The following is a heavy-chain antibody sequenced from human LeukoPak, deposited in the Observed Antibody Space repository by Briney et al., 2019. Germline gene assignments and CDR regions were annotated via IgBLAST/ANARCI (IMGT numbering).Heavy chain of an antibody. CDR1: GFTFTSYA. CDR3: ARYISWWDV. Sequence: GGSLRLSCAASGFTFTSYAMSWVRQAPGKGLEWVSSISSSSTYIYYADSVKGRFTISRDNAKNSLYLQMNSLRAEDTAVYYCARYISWWDVWGKGTTVTISS. CDR2: ISSSSTYI. V-gene: IGHV3-21*01. D-gene: IGHD6-13*01. J-gene: IGHJ6*04.